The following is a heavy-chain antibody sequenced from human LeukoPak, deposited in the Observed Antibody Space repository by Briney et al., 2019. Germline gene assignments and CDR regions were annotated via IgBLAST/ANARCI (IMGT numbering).Heavy chain of an antibody. Sequence: PGGSLRLSCVASGFTFSDYILDWVRQAPGKGLEWVGRIRKKEKSYSTESVASVQGRFTIPRDDLKKTLYLHMNSLQTEDTAVYYCSRDGSGSDDSAFDIWGPGTTVTVSS. J-gene: IGHJ3*02. CDR3: SRDGSGSDDSAFDI. V-gene: IGHV3-72*01. D-gene: IGHD3-10*01. CDR2: IRKKEKSYST. CDR1: GFTFSDYI.